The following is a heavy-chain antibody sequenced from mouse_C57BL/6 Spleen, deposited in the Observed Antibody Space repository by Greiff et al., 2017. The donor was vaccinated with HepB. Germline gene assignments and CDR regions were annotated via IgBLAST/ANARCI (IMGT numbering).Heavy chain of an antibody. D-gene: IGHD4-1*01. Sequence: EVMLVESGGGLVQPGGSLKLSCAASGFTFSDYYMYWVRQTPEKRLEWVAYISNGGGSTYYPDTVKGRFTISRDNAKNTLYLRRSRLKSEDTAMYYCARQHWDDFDYWGQGTTLTVSS. J-gene: IGHJ2*01. V-gene: IGHV5-12*01. CDR1: GFTFSDYY. CDR2: ISNGGGST. CDR3: ARQHWDDFDY.